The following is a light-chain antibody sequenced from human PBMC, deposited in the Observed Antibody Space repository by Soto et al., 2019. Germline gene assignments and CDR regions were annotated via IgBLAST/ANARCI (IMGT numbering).Light chain of an antibody. Sequence: DIQMTQSPSTLSASAGDTVTITCRASQSISTWLAWYQQKPGRAPRLLIFDASSLKSGVPSRFSGSGSGTEFTLTISSLQPDDFATYYCQQYDSYSWTFGQGTKLEIK. CDR3: QQYDSYSWT. V-gene: IGKV1-5*01. J-gene: IGKJ1*01. CDR1: QSISTW. CDR2: DAS.